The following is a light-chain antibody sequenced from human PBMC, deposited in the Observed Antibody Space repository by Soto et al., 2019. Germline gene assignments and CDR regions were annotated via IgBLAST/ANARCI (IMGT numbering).Light chain of an antibody. J-gene: IGLJ3*02. CDR3: CSYAYSYTWV. Sequence: QSALTQPRSVSGSPGQSVTISCTGASSDVGGYNYVSWYQQHPGKAPKLMIYDVSKRPSGVPDRFSGSKSGNTASLTISGLQAEDEADYYCCSYAYSYTWVFGGGTKLTVL. CDR2: DVS. CDR1: SSDVGGYNY. V-gene: IGLV2-11*01.